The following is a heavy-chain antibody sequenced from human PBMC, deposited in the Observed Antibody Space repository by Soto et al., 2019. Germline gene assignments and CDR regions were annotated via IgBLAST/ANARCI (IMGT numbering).Heavy chain of an antibody. CDR1: GFTFSSYG. CDR3: AKDLGIAAAGTVQYYYYGLDV. D-gene: IGHD6-13*01. V-gene: IGHV3-30*18. Sequence: PRLSCAASGFTFSSYGMHWVRQAPGKGLEWVAVISYDGSNKYYADSVKGRFTISRDNSKNTLYLQMNSLRAEDTAVYYCAKDLGIAAAGTVQYYYYGLDVWGQGTTVTVSS. J-gene: IGHJ6*02. CDR2: ISYDGSNK.